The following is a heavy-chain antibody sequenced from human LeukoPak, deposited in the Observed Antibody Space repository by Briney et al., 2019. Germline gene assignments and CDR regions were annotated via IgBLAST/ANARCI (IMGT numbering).Heavy chain of an antibody. CDR3: AKPVYGSGSYYPYYFDY. J-gene: IGHJ4*02. Sequence: PGGSLRLSCTASGFTFSSYSMNWVRQAPGKGLEWVSSISSGGRTIYYADFVKGRFTISRDNAKNSLYLQMNSLRAEDTAVYYCAKPVYGSGSYYPYYFDYWGQGTLVTVSS. V-gene: IGHV3-48*04. CDR2: ISSGGRTI. D-gene: IGHD3-10*01. CDR1: GFTFSSYS.